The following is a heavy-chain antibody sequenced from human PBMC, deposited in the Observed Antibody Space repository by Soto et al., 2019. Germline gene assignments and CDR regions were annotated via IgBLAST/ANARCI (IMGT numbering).Heavy chain of an antibody. CDR1: GGSVSSGSYY. CDR3: AREGKYCSSTSCYASPWFDP. Sequence: SETLSLTCTVSGGSVSSGSYYWSWIRQPPGKGLEWIGYIYYSGSTNYNPSLKSRVTISVDTSKNQFSLKLSSVTAADTAVYYCAREGKYCSSTSCYASPWFDPWGQGTLVTVSS. V-gene: IGHV4-61*01. D-gene: IGHD2-2*01. J-gene: IGHJ5*02. CDR2: IYYSGST.